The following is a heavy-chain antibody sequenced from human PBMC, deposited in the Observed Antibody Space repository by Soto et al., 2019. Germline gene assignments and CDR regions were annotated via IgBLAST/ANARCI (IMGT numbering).Heavy chain of an antibody. CDR1: GYRFTSYW. V-gene: IGHV5-51*01. J-gene: IGHJ6*02. D-gene: IGHD2-2*01. Sequence: ESLKISCKPSGYRFTSYWIGSVRQMPGKDLEWMGIMYPGDSDIRYSPSFQGQVTISADKSISTAYLQWSSLKASDTAMYYCARQGGYCISTRCFFYGMDVWGQGTTVTVSS. CDR2: MYPGDSDI. CDR3: ARQGGYCISTRCFFYGMDV.